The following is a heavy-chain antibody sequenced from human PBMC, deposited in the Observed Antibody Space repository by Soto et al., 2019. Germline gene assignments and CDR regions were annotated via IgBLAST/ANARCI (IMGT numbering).Heavy chain of an antibody. V-gene: IGHV4-59*08. D-gene: IGHD2-15*01. CDR1: GGYISSYY. Sequence: PSETLSLTCTVSGGYISSYYWSWIRQPPGKGVEWIGYIYNSGSTNYNPSLKSRVTISVDTSKNQFSLKLSSVTAADTAVYYCARHHRYCSGGTCYLFDYWGHGTLVPSPQ. CDR3: ARHHRYCSGGTCYLFDY. CDR2: IYNSGST. J-gene: IGHJ4*01.